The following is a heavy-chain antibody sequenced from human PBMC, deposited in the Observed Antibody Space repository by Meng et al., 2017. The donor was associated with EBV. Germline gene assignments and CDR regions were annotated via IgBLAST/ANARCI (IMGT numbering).Heavy chain of an antibody. CDR3: ASESGRGYTPDY. V-gene: IGHV1-69*01. Sequence: VQLVQSAAAVKKPGSSVKVSCKTSGGPFRYYAISWVRQAPGQGLEWLGGFLPRLGAPNYAQKFHGRVKITADESTSTHYMDLSSLRSEDTAIYYCASESGRGYTPDYWGQGTLVTVSS. CDR1: GGPFRYYA. CDR2: FLPRLGAP. J-gene: IGHJ4*02. D-gene: IGHD3-10*01.